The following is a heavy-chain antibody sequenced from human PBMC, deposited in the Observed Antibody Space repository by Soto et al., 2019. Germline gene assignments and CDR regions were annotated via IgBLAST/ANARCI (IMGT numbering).Heavy chain of an antibody. D-gene: IGHD3-3*01. CDR2: IYYSGST. V-gene: IGHV4-59*01. CDR1: GGSISSYY. CDR3: ARASLEWLSDNRFDP. Sequence: SETLSLTCTVSGGSISSYYWSWIRQPPGKGLEWIGYIYYSGSTNYNPSLKSRVTISVDTSKNQFSLKLSSVTAADTAVYYCARASLEWLSDNRFDPWGQGTLVTVS. J-gene: IGHJ5*02.